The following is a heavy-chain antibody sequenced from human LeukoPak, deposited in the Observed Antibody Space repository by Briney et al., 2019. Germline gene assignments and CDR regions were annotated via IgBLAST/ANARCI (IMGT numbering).Heavy chain of an antibody. CDR2: IKQDGSEK. Sequence: GGSLRLSCAASGFTFSSYEMNWVRQAPGKGLEWVANIKQDGSEKYYVDSVRGRFTISRDNAKNSLYLQMNSLRAEDTAVYYCARSPLHFDYWGQGTLVTVSS. J-gene: IGHJ4*02. CDR1: GFTFSSYE. V-gene: IGHV3-7*01. CDR3: ARSPLHFDY.